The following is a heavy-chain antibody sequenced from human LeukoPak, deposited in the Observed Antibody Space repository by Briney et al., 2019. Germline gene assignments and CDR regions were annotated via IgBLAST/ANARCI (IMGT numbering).Heavy chain of an antibody. V-gene: IGHV3-33*01. CDR1: GFTFSSYG. Sequence: GGSLRLSCAACGFTFSSYGMHWVRQAPGKRLEGVAVIWYDGSNKYYADSVKGRFTICRDNSKNTLELQMNSRRAEDTAVYYCATRAVAAPYRGQGTLVTVSS. D-gene: IGHD6-19*01. CDR2: IWYDGSNK. CDR3: ATRAVAAPY. J-gene: IGHJ4*02.